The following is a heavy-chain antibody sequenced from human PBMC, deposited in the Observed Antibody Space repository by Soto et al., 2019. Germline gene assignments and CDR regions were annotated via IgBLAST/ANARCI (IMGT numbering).Heavy chain of an antibody. Sequence: GGSLRLSCAASGFTFSSYGMNWVRQAPGKGLEWVSSISSSSSYIYYADSVKGRFTISRDNAKNSLYLQMNSLRAEDTAVYYCARDPAVVKDYWGQGTLVTVSS. J-gene: IGHJ4*02. D-gene: IGHD2-2*01. V-gene: IGHV3-21*01. CDR1: GFTFSSYG. CDR2: ISSSSSYI. CDR3: ARDPAVVKDY.